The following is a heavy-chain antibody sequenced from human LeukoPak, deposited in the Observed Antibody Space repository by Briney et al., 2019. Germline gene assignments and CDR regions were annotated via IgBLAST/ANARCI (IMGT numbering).Heavy chain of an antibody. V-gene: IGHV4-39*07. CDR3: AREMEDKSFSFGELRKNYYYYMDV. J-gene: IGHJ6*03. Sequence: PSETLSLTCSVSGDSISGSSYYWGWIRQPPGKGLEWIGRIYYSGSTYYNPSLKSRVTISVDTSKNQFSLKLSSVTAADTAVYYCAREMEDKSFSFGELRKNYYYYMDVWGKGTTVTVSS. CDR2: IYYSGST. D-gene: IGHD3-10*01. CDR1: GDSISGSSYY.